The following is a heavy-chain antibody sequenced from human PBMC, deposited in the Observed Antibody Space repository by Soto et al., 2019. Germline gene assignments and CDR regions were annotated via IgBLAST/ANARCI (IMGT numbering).Heavy chain of an antibody. CDR3: ARGRSYPNFDP. J-gene: IGHJ5*02. D-gene: IGHD3-16*02. Sequence: QVQLVQSGAEVRKPGSSVKVSCKISGGTFTNYVISWLRQAPGQGLEWMGGLIPIFGAANLAQKFQGRVTITADESTSTVNMEFSSLTSADTAVYYCARGRSYPNFDPWGQGTLVTVSA. CDR1: GGTFTNYV. V-gene: IGHV1-69*01. CDR2: LIPIFGAA.